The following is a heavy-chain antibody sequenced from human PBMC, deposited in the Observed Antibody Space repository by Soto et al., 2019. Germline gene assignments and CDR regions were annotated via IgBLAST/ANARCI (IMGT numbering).Heavy chain of an antibody. CDR1: GYAFTSYG. CDR2: ISAYNGNT. D-gene: IGHD2-2*01. CDR3: ARVTLGYCISTSCYEPYYFDY. Sequence: ASVKVSCKASGYAFTSYGISWVRQAPGQGLEWMGWISAYNGNTNYAQKLQGRVTMTTDTSTSTAYMELRSLRSDDTAVYYCARVTLGYCISTSCYEPYYFDYWGQGTLVTSPQ. J-gene: IGHJ4*02. V-gene: IGHV1-18*01.